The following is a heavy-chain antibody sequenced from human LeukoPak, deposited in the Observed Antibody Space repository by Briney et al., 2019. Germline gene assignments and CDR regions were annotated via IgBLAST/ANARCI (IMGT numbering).Heavy chain of an antibody. V-gene: IGHV3-30*18. CDR1: GFTFSSYG. CDR2: ISYDGSNK. D-gene: IGHD2-15*01. J-gene: IGHJ4*02. CDR3: AKGTQIRDCRGGTCYPLDY. Sequence: GGSLRLSCVATGFTFSSYGMHWVRQAPGKGLEWVAVISYDGSNKNYADSVKGRFTISRDNSKNTLYLQMNSLRAEDTAVYCCAKGTQIRDCRGGTCYPLDYWGQGTLVTVSS.